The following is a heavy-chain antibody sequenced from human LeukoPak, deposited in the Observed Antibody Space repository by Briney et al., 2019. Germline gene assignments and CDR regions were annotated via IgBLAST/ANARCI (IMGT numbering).Heavy chain of an antibody. D-gene: IGHD2-2*01. V-gene: IGHV1-2*06. J-gene: IGHJ3*02. Sequence: ASVKVSCKASGYTFSGDHMHWVRQAPGQGLEWMGRINPSSGATHFAQNFQGRVTMTRDTSISTAYMELSRLTSDDTAVYYCAXDLGXXVPAARWDAFDIXGQXTXVTVXS. CDR1: GYTFSGDH. CDR2: INPSSGAT. CDR3: AXDLGXXVPAARWDAFDI.